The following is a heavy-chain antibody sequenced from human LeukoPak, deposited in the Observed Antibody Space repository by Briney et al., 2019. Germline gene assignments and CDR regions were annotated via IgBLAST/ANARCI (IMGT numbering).Heavy chain of an antibody. CDR1: GGSISSGSYY. D-gene: IGHD1-1*01. CDR2: IYTSGST. V-gene: IGHV4-61*02. J-gene: IGHJ4*02. CDR3: ARGLLEKEDFDY. Sequence: SQTLSLTCTVSGGSISSGSYYWSWIRQPVGKGLEWIGRIYTSGSTNYNPSLKSRVTISVDTSKNQFSLKLSSVTAADTAVYYCARGLLEKEDFDYWGQGTLVTVSS.